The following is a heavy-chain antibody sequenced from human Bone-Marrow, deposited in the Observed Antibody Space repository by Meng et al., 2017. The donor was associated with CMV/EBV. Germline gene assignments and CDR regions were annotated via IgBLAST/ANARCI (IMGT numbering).Heavy chain of an antibody. Sequence: SETLSLTCTVSGGSISSYYWSWIRQPPGKGLEWIGYIYYSGSTNYNPSLKSRVTISVDTSKNQFSLKLSSVTAADTAVYYCAKCQGESRGYFDYWGQGTLVTVSS. D-gene: IGHD3-16*01. V-gene: IGHV4-59*01. J-gene: IGHJ4*02. CDR3: AKCQGESRGYFDY. CDR2: IYYSGST. CDR1: GGSISSYY.